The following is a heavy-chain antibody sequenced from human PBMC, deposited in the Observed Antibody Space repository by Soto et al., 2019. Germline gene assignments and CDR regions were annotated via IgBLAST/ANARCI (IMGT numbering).Heavy chain of an antibody. CDR2: LYYGRSA. D-gene: IGHD3-22*01. Sequence: QVQLQESGPGLVKPSETLSLTCAVSGDSISSYYCMWIRQPPGKGLESIGYLYYGRSANYKPSLKSRVTVSVDTSTNQCSLTLSSMTAADTAVYYCALRSMAVVPEYWGQGTLVTVSS. J-gene: IGHJ4*02. CDR3: ALRSMAVVPEY. V-gene: IGHV4-59*01. CDR1: GDSISSYY.